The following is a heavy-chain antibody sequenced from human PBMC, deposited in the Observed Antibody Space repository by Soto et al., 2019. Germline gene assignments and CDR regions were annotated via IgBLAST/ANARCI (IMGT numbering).Heavy chain of an antibody. D-gene: IGHD2-2*01. V-gene: IGHV3-33*01. CDR1: GFTFSSYG. J-gene: IGHJ3*02. Sequence: GGSLRLSCAESGFTFSSYGMNWVRQAPGKGLEWVAVIWYDGSNKYYADSVKGRFTISRDNSKNTLYLQMNSLRAEDTAVYYCARGGYCSSTSCFFSDAFDIWGQGTMVTVSS. CDR3: ARGGYCSSTSCFFSDAFDI. CDR2: IWYDGSNK.